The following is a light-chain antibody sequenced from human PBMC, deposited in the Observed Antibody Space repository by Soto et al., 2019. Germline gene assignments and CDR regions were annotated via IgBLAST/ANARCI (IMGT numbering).Light chain of an antibody. J-gene: IGKJ4*01. CDR1: QGISNY. CDR2: AAS. V-gene: IGKV1-27*01. Sequence: DIQLTQSPSSLSASVGDRVTITCRASQGISNYLAWYQQKPGKVPKVMIYAASTLRSAVPSRFSGIGSGTAFTLIISNLQPEDVATYHCQKYNSAPFTFGGGTKVEIK. CDR3: QKYNSAPFT.